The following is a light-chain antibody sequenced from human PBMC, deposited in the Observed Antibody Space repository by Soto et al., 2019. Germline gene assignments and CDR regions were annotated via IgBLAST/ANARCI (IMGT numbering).Light chain of an antibody. Sequence: EIVLTQSPGTLSLSPGERATLSCRASQIFSSNYLAWYQQKPGQAPRLLIYGASSRATGIPDRFSGSGSGTDCTLTISRLEPEDFAVDYCQQYGSSPPRYTFGQGTKVEIK. CDR2: GAS. V-gene: IGKV3-20*01. J-gene: IGKJ2*01. CDR1: QIFSSNY. CDR3: QQYGSSPPRYT.